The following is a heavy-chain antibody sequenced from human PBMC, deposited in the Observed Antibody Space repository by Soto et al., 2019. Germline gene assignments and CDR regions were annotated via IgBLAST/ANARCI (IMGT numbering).Heavy chain of an antibody. V-gene: IGHV3-15*01. CDR2: IKRTTDDGTT. Sequence: GGSLRLSCPACGFPFSNAWMSSLRQAPGGGLAWVGRIKRTTDDGTTDYAAPVKGRFTISRDDSKYSLYLQMNSLKTEDTSVYYCTTPTVVVVAATNYYYYYMDVWGKGT. CDR1: GFPFSNAW. D-gene: IGHD2-15*01. CDR3: TTPTVVVVAATNYYYYYMDV. J-gene: IGHJ6*03.